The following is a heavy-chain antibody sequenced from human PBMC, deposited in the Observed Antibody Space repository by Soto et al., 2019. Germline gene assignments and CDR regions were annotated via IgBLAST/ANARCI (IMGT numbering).Heavy chain of an antibody. CDR3: ARRPNSYGSRYYYYGMDV. D-gene: IGHD5-18*01. Sequence: GGSLRLSCAASGFTFSDYYMSWIRQAPGKELEWVSYISSSGSTIYYADSVKGRFTISRDNAKSSLYLQMNSLRAEDTAVYYCARRPNSYGSRYYYYGMDVWGQGTTVTVSS. CDR1: GFTFSDYY. J-gene: IGHJ6*02. CDR2: ISSSGSTI. V-gene: IGHV3-11*01.